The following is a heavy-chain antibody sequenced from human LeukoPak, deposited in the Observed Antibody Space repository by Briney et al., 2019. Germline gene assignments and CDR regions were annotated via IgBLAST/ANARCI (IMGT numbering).Heavy chain of an antibody. CDR2: IIPILGIA. V-gene: IGHV1-69*04. D-gene: IGHD2-15*01. Sequence: SVKVSCKASGGTFSSYASSWVRQAPGQGLEWMGRIIPILGIANYAQKFQGRVTITADKSTSTAYMELSSLRSEDTAVYYCAKGGSYYCSGGSCSGPFDPWGQGTLVTVSS. CDR3: AKGGSYYCSGGSCSGPFDP. J-gene: IGHJ5*02. CDR1: GGTFSSYA.